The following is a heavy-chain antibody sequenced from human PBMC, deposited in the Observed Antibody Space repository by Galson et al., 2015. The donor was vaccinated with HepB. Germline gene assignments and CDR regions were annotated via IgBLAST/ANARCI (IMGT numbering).Heavy chain of an antibody. J-gene: IGHJ3*02. Sequence: SLRLSCAASGFTFSSYGMHWVRQAPGKGLEWVAVISYDGSNRYYADSVKGRFTISRDNSKNTLYLQMNSLRAEDTAVYYCAKGAVVVAATEAFDIWGQGTMVTVAS. CDR2: ISYDGSNR. CDR1: GFTFSSYG. D-gene: IGHD2-15*01. CDR3: AKGAVVVAATEAFDI. V-gene: IGHV3-30*18.